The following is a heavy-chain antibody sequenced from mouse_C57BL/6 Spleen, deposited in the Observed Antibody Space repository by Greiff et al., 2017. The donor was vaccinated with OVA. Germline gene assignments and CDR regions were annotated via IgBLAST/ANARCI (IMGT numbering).Heavy chain of an antibody. J-gene: IGHJ1*03. V-gene: IGHV2-2*01. Sequence: VQLQQSGPGLVQPSQSLSITCTVSGFSLTSYGVHWVRQSPGKGLEWLGVIWSGGSTDYNAAFISRLSISKDNSKSQVFFKMNRLQADDTAIYYCARTAYGYDVGNFDVWGTGTTVTVSS. CDR3: ARTAYGYDVGNFDV. D-gene: IGHD2-2*01. CDR1: GFSLTSYG. CDR2: IWSGGST.